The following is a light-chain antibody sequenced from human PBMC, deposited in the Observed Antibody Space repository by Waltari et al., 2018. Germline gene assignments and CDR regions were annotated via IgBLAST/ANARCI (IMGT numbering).Light chain of an antibody. V-gene: IGLV2-23*01. Sequence: QSALTQPASVSGSPGQSITISCTGTSRDVGGYNLVSWYQQHPGKAPKLIIYEGNKWPSGVSHRFSGPKSGNTASLTISGLQAEDEADYYCCSFAGSTTWVFGGGTTLTVL. CDR3: CSFAGSTTWV. CDR2: EGN. CDR1: SRDVGGYNL. J-gene: IGLJ3*02.